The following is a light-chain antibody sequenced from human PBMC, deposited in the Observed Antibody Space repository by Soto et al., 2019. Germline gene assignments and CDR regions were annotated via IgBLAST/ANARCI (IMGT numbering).Light chain of an antibody. J-gene: IGKJ4*01. V-gene: IGKV3-11*01. CDR3: QQRRYWPLT. CDR1: QSVNSY. CDR2: DAS. Sequence: IMLTQSPATLYLSPGERATLSCRASQSVNSYLAWYQQNPGQVPRLLLYDASNRASGIPARFSGSGSGTDFNLTISSLEPEDFAVYFCQQRRYWPLTFGGGTKVEIK.